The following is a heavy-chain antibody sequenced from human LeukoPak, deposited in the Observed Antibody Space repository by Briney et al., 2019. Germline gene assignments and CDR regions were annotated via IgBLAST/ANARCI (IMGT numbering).Heavy chain of an antibody. J-gene: IGHJ6*03. Sequence: SETLSLTCAVSGYSISSGYYWGWIRPPPGKGLEWIGMIYHSGSTYYNPSLKSRVTISVDTSKNQFSLKLSSVTAADTAVYYCARLTYTSCYEGYCYYYYMDVWGKGTTVTVSS. CDR3: ARLTYTSCYEGYCYYYYMDV. CDR2: IYHSGST. D-gene: IGHD2-2*01. CDR1: GYSISSGYY. V-gene: IGHV4-38-2*01.